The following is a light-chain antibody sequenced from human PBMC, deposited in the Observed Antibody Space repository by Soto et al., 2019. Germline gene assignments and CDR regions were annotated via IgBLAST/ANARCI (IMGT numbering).Light chain of an antibody. CDR2: EVV. J-gene: IGLJ1*01. CDR3: QSYAGSNTYV. CDR1: KNDIGVYDF. V-gene: IGLV2-8*01. Sequence: QSALTQPASVSGSPGQSVTISCTGTKNDIGVYDFVSWYQHHPGKAPRLIIYEVVQRPSGVPDRFSGSKSGNTASLTVSGLQAADEGDYFCQSYAGSNTYVFGSGTKVTVL.